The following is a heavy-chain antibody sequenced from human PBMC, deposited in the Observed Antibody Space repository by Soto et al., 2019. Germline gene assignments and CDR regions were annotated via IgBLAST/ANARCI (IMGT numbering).Heavy chain of an antibody. D-gene: IGHD2-15*01. CDR2: IYYSGST. CDR3: ARGGYCSGGNCPGAMDV. CDR1: GGSISSYY. J-gene: IGHJ6*03. Sequence: SETLSLTCTVSGGSISSYYWSWIRQPPGKGLEWIGYIYYSGSTNYNPSLKSRVTISVDTSKNQFSLKLSSVTAADTAVYYCARGGYCSGGNCPGAMDVWGKGTTVTVSS. V-gene: IGHV4-59*01.